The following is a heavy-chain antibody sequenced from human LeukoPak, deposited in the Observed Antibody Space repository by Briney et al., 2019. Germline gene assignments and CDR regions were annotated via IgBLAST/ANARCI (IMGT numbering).Heavy chain of an antibody. Sequence: GESLKISCKGSGYSFTSYWIGWVRQMPGKGLEWMGIIYPGDSDTRYSPSFQGQVTISADKSISTAYLQWSSLKASDTAMYYCARIGVVVAATHYYYYGMDVWGQGTTVTVSS. D-gene: IGHD2-15*01. J-gene: IGHJ6*02. V-gene: IGHV5-51*01. CDR1: GYSFTSYW. CDR2: IYPGDSDT. CDR3: ARIGVVVAATHYYYYGMDV.